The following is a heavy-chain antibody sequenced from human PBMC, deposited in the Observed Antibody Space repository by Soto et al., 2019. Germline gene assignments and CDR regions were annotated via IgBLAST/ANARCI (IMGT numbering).Heavy chain of an antibody. CDR2: ISHDGSNK. CDR1: GFTFSSYG. V-gene: IGHV3-30*18. J-gene: IGHJ4*02. Sequence: GGSLRLSCAPSGFTFSSYGMHWVRQAPGKGLEWVALISHDGSNKYYAGSVKGRFTISRDNSKNTLYLQMNSLRAEDTAVYFCAKDLDAYSSSWPADYWGQGT. CDR3: AKDLDAYSSSWPADY. D-gene: IGHD6-13*01.